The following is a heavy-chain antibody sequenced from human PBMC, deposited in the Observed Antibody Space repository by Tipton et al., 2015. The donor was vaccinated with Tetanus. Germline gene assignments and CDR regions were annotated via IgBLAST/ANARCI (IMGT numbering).Heavy chain of an antibody. D-gene: IGHD6-19*01. CDR1: GFTFSRYP. CDR2: ILGPESRP. V-gene: IGHV3-64*01. Sequence: SLRLSCSASGFTFSRYPMHWVRQAPGQGLEYVSSILGPESRPLYANSVKGRFTTSRDDSKNTLYLQMDSLRTEDTAVYYCARDRDGGWSFGYWGQGTLVAVSS. J-gene: IGHJ4*02. CDR3: ARDRDGGWSFGY.